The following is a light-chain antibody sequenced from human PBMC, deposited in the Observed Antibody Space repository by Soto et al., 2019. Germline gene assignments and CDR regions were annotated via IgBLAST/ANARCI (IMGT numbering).Light chain of an antibody. V-gene: IGLV2-11*01. J-gene: IGLJ1*01. CDR2: DVS. CDR3: CSYAGNRYV. Sequence: QSALTQPRSVSGSPGQSVTISCTGTSSDVGGYNYVSWYQQHPGKAPKLMILDVSERPSGVPNRFSGSKSGNTASLTISGLQAEDEADYYCCSYAGNRYVFGTGTKVTVL. CDR1: SSDVGGYNY.